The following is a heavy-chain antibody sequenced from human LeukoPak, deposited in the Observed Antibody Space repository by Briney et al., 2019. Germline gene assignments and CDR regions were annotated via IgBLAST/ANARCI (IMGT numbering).Heavy chain of an antibody. CDR2: ISAYNGNT. V-gene: IGHV1-18*01. J-gene: IGHJ3*02. CDR1: GYTFTSYG. Sequence: ASVKVSCKASGYTFTSYGISWVRQAPGQGLEWMGWISAYNGNTNYAQKPQGRVTMTTDTSTSTAYMELRSLRSDDTAVYYCATTIRITDAFDIWGQGTMVTVSS. CDR3: ATTIRITDAFDI. D-gene: IGHD3-3*01.